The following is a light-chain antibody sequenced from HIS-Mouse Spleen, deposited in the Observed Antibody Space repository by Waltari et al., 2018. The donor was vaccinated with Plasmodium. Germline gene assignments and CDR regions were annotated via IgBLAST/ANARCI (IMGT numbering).Light chain of an antibody. Sequence: QTVLTQPPSASGTPGQRVTISCSGSIPRLGSNTVNWYQQLPGTAPKLLIYSNNQRPSGVPDRFSGSKSGTSASLAISGLQSEDEADYYCAAWDDSLNGVVFAGGTKLTVL. CDR3: AAWDDSLNGVV. CDR2: SNN. J-gene: IGLJ2*01. V-gene: IGLV1-44*01. CDR1: IPRLGSNT.